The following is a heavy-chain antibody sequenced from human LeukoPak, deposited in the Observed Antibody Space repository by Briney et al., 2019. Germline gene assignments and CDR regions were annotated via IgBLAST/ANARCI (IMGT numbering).Heavy chain of an antibody. D-gene: IGHD6-19*01. J-gene: IGHJ4*02. CDR1: GFSLSTSGVG. CDR3: AHRLDSSGWRTVGYFDY. CDR2: IYWNDDK. V-gene: IGHV2-5*01. Sequence: SGPTLVKPTQTLTLTCTFSGFSLSTSGVGVGWIRQPPGKALEWLALIYWNDDKRYSPSLKSRLTITKDTSKNQVVLTMTNVDPVDTATYYCAHRLDSSGWRTVGYFDYWGQGTLVTVSS.